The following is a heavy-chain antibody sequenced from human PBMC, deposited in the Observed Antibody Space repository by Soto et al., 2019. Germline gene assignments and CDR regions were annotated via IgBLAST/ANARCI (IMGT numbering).Heavy chain of an antibody. V-gene: IGHV1-18*01. J-gene: IGHJ5*02. CDR3: ARVARQPFAWLLLHWFDP. Sequence: QVQLVQSGAEVKKPGASVKVSCKASGYTFTSYGISWVRQAPGQGLDGMGWISASNGNTNNAQKPQGRVTMTTDTSTSTAYMELRSLRSDDTAVYYCARVARQPFAWLLLHWFDPWGQGTLVTVSS. D-gene: IGHD3-9*01. CDR1: GYTFTSYG. CDR2: ISASNGNT.